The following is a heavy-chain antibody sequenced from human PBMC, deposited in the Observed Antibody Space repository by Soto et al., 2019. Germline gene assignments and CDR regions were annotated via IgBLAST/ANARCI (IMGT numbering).Heavy chain of an antibody. CDR1: GGSVSSGSYY. CDR3: ARVLFWDCTNGVCYTYWFDP. J-gene: IGHJ5*02. Sequence: SETLSLTCTVSGGSVSSGSYYWSWIRQPPGKGLEWIGYIYYSGSTNYNPSLKSRVTISVDTSKNQFSLKLSSVTAADTAVYYCARVLFWDCTNGVCYTYWFDPWGQGTLVTVSS. V-gene: IGHV4-61*01. CDR2: IYYSGST. D-gene: IGHD2-8*01.